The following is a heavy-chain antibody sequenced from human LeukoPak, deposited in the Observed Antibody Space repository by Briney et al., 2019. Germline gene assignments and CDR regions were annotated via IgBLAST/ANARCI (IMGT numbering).Heavy chain of an antibody. V-gene: IGHV4-39*07. CDR3: ARDTAAAGTYNWFDP. CDR2: SYYSGST. D-gene: IGHD6-13*01. Sequence: SSETLSLTCTVSGGSISSTTYYWGWIRQPPGKGLEWIGSSYYSGSTYYNPSLKSRVTISVDTSKNQFSLKLSSVTAADTAVYYCARDTAAAGTYNWFDPWGQGTLVTVSS. J-gene: IGHJ5*02. CDR1: GGSISSTTYY.